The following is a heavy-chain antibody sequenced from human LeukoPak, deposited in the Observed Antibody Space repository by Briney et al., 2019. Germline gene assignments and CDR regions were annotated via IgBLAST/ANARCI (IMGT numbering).Heavy chain of an antibody. Sequence: ASVKVSCKASGYTFSGHFMHWVRQAPGQGLEWMGWINPKSGEINYAQKFQGRVTMTRDTSISTAHMDLSRLTSDDTAVYFCARRSVAGTALDYWGQGTLVIVSS. D-gene: IGHD6-19*01. V-gene: IGHV1-2*02. CDR3: ARRSVAGTALDY. CDR1: GYTFSGHF. CDR2: INPKSGEI. J-gene: IGHJ4*02.